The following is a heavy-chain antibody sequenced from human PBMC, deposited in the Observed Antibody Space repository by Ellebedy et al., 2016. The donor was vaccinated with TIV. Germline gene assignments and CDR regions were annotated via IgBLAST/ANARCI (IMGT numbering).Heavy chain of an antibody. CDR1: GYTFTTYA. CDR3: ARVLTDVVPTISFDP. Sequence: AASVKVSCKASGYTFTTYALSWVRQAPGQGLEWLGWINANTGTPLYAQGFTGHFVFSLDTSVSTAYLQISSLNTEDTAIYYCARVLTDVVPTISFDPWGQGTLVTVSS. D-gene: IGHD5-12*01. J-gene: IGHJ5*02. CDR2: INANTGTP. V-gene: IGHV7-4-1*02.